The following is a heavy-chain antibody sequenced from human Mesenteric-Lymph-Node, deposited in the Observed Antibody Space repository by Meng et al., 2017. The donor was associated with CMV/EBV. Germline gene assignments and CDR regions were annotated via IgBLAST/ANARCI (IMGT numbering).Heavy chain of an antibody. CDR2: ISGSGGIT. V-gene: IGHV3-23*01. D-gene: IGHD2-2*01. CDR1: FDFCNYG. CDR3: AKGVGDCSSTSCPLGY. J-gene: IGHJ4*02. Sequence: FDFCNYGMTWVRQPPGKGLEWVSAISGSGGITYYADSVKGRFTISRDNSKNTLYLQMNSLRAEDTALYYCAKGVGDCSSTSCPLGYWGQGTLVTVSS.